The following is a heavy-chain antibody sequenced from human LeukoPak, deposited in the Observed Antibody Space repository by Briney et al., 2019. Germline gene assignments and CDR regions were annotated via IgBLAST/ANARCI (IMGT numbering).Heavy chain of an antibody. CDR1: GFTVSSNY. D-gene: IGHD4-11*01. Sequence: PGGSLRLSCAASGFTVSSNYMSRVRQAPGKGLEWASVIYSGGSTYYADSVKGRFTISRDNSKNTLYLQMNSLRAEDTAVYYCPLSNYNDAFDIWGQGTMVTVSS. V-gene: IGHV3-53*01. CDR3: PLSNYNDAFDI. CDR2: IYSGGST. J-gene: IGHJ3*02.